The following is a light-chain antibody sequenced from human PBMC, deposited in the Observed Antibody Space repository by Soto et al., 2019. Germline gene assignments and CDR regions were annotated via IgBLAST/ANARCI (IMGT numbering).Light chain of an antibody. CDR3: HQYATSPQT. Sequence: EIVLTQSPGTLSLSPGERATLSCRASQSVPKNYLAWYQQKPGQAPRLLIYGPSSRATGIPDRFSGSGSGTDLTLSISRLEPEDCAVYYCHQYATSPQTFGQGTKVEIK. CDR2: GPS. CDR1: QSVPKNY. J-gene: IGKJ1*01. V-gene: IGKV3-20*01.